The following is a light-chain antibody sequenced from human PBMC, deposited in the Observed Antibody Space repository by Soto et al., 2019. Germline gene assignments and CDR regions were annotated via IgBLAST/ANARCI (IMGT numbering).Light chain of an antibody. CDR2: QGG. CDR1: SRDVGSYNL. Sequence: QSALTQPASVSGSPGQSITISCTGTSRDVGSYNLVSWYQQHPGKVPKLIIYQGGQRPSGVSSRFSGSKSGNTASLTISGLQAEDEAEYFCSSYAGSSTLFVFGTGTKVTVL. J-gene: IGLJ1*01. CDR3: SSYAGSSTLFV. V-gene: IGLV2-23*01.